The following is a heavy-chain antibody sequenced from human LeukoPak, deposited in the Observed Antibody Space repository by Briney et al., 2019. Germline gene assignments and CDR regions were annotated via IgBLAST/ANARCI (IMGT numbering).Heavy chain of an antibody. CDR1: GFTFSSYS. J-gene: IGHJ4*02. V-gene: IGHV3-21*01. CDR3: ARGADIVATTLDY. D-gene: IGHD5-12*01. Sequence: PGGSLRLSCAASGFTFSSYSMNWVRQAPGKGLEWVSSISSSSSYIYYADSVKGRFTISRDNAKNSLYLRMNSLRAEDTAVYYCARGADIVATTLDYWGQGTLVTVSS. CDR2: ISSSSSYI.